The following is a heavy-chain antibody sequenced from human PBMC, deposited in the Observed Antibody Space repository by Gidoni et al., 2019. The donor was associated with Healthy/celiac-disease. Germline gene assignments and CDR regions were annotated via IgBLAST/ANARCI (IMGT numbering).Heavy chain of an antibody. J-gene: IGHJ4*02. CDR1: GCSLSSGGYY. CDR3: ARDGPLGGKGGYSSGRGLF. V-gene: IGHV4-31*03. Sequence: QVQLQESSPGLVQPSQTLSLTCTVSGCSLSSGGYYWSWIRQHPGKCLEWIGYIYYSGSTYYNPSLKSRVTISVDTSKNQFSLKLSSVTAADTAVYYCARDGPLGGKGGYSSGRGLFWGQGTLVTVSS. D-gene: IGHD6-19*01. CDR2: IYYSGST.